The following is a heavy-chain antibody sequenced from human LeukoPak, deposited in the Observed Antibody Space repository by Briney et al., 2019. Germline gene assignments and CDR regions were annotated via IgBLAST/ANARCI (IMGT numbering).Heavy chain of an antibody. J-gene: IGHJ3*02. Sequence: GGSLRLSCAASGFSFSSNWMTWVRQAPGKGLEWVAAISGSGGSTYYADSVKGRFTISRDNSKNTLYLQMNSLRAEDTAVYFCFGYCSGGSCPVGENDAFDIWGQGTMVTVSS. CDR2: ISGSGGST. CDR1: GFSFSSNW. CDR3: FGYCSGGSCPVGENDAFDI. D-gene: IGHD2-15*01. V-gene: IGHV3-23*01.